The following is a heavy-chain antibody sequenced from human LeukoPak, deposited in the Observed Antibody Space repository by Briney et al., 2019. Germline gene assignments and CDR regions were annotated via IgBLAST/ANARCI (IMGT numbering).Heavy chain of an antibody. CDR2: INPNSGGT. J-gene: IGHJ6*03. Sequence: ASVKVSCKASGYTFTGYYMHWVRQAPGQGLEWMGWINPNSGGTNYAQKFQGRVTMTRDTSISTAYMELSRLRSDDTAVYYCASLFGVVITGQYYMDVWGKGTTVTVSS. D-gene: IGHD3-3*01. CDR1: GYTFTGYY. V-gene: IGHV1-2*02. CDR3: ASLFGVVITGQYYMDV.